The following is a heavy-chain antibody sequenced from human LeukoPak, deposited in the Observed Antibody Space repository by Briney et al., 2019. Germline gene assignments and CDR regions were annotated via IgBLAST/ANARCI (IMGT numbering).Heavy chain of an antibody. CDR2: MSADSATT. V-gene: IGHV3-23*01. D-gene: IGHD3-10*01. CDR3: ARKSASGNYPLDY. CDR1: GFPFSSYR. J-gene: IGHJ4*02. Sequence: GGSLRLSCAASGFPFSSYRMNWVRHAPGKGLEWVSVMSADSATTFYADSVKGRFTISRDNTKNTVFLQMSSLRAEDTALYYCARKSASGNYPLDYWGQGTLVTVSS.